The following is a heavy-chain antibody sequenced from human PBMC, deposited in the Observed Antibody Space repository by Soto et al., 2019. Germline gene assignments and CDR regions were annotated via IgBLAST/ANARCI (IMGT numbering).Heavy chain of an antibody. V-gene: IGHV1-69*06. D-gene: IGHD3-10*01. Sequence: GASVKVSCKASGGTFSSYAISWVRQAPGQGLEWMGGIIPIFGTANYAQKFQGRVTITADKSTSTAYMELSSLRSEDTAVYYCAITMVRGAYYGMDVWGQGTTVTVSS. CDR1: GGTFSSYA. J-gene: IGHJ6*02. CDR3: AITMVRGAYYGMDV. CDR2: IIPIFGTA.